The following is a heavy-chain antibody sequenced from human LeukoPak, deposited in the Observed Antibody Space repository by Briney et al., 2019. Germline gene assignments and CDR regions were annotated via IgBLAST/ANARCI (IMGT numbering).Heavy chain of an antibody. J-gene: IGHJ4*02. D-gene: IGHD6-13*01. CDR2: INPNSGGT. V-gene: IGHV1-2*02. CDR1: GYTFTGYY. CDR3: ARDPEQQLAYFDY. Sequence: ASVKVSCKASGYTFTGYYMHWVRQAPGQGLEWMGWINPNSGGTNYAQRFQGRVTMTRDTSISTAYMELSRLRSDDTAVYYCARDPEQQLAYFDYWGQGTLVTVSS.